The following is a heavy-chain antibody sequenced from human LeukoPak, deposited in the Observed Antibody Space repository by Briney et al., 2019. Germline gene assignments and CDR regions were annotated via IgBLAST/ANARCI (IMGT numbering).Heavy chain of an antibody. CDR2: TFYRSKWHN. CDR1: GDSVSSKSAA. CDR3: ARARGYFDN. D-gene: IGHD3-10*01. V-gene: IGHV6-1*01. J-gene: IGHJ4*02. Sequence: SQTLSLTCAISGDSVSSKSAAWDWIRRSPSRGLEWLGRTFYRSKWHNDYAVSVKSRITINPDTSKNQFSLQLNSVTPDDTAVYYCARARGYFDNWGQGTLVTVSS.